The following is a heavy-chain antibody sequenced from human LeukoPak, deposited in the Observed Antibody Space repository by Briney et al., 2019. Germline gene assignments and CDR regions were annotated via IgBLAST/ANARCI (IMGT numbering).Heavy chain of an antibody. CDR3: ARDWKTNSFDY. V-gene: IGHV3-33*01. CDR1: EFTFTTYG. J-gene: IGHJ4*02. Sequence: TGGSLRLSCAAAEFTFTTYGMHWVRQAPGKGLEWVAFIYYDGSNIYYADYVKGRFTIPRDISKNTLYLQMDSERGEDIAIYYWARDWKTNSFDYWGQGTLVTVSS. D-gene: IGHD1-1*01. CDR2: IYYDGSNI.